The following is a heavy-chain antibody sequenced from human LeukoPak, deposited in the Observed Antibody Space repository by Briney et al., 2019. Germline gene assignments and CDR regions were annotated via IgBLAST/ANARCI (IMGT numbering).Heavy chain of an antibody. J-gene: IGHJ4*02. CDR1: GGSISSGSYY. CDR3: ARVYGDSTGVDY. D-gene: IGHD4-17*01. CDR2: IYTSGST. Sequence: PSETLSLTCTDSGGSISSGSYYWSWIRQPAGKGLEWIGRIYTSGSTNYNPSLKSRVTISVDTSKNQFSLKLSSVTAADTAVYYCARVYGDSTGVDYWGQGTLVTVSS. V-gene: IGHV4-61*02.